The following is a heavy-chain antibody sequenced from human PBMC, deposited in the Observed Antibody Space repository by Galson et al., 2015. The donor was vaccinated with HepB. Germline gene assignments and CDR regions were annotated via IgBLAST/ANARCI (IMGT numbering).Heavy chain of an antibody. CDR1: GFTFSSYA. Sequence: SLRLSCAASGFTFSSYAMSWVRQAPGKGLEWVSIISASGGTTNYADSVKGRFTISRDNSKNTLYLQMNTLRAEDTAVYSCAKDLYCSGDKCWNYFDFWGQGTLVTVSS. V-gene: IGHV3-23*01. D-gene: IGHD2-15*01. CDR2: ISASGGTT. J-gene: IGHJ4*02. CDR3: AKDLYCSGDKCWNYFDF.